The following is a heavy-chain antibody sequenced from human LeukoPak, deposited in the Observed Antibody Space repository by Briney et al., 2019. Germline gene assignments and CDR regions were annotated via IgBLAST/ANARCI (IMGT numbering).Heavy chain of an antibody. CDR3: ARGFLGAGVVVITGADAFDI. Sequence: PSETLSLTCAVYGGSFSGYYWSWIRQPPGKGLEWIGEINHSGSTNYNPSLKSRVTISVDTSKNQFSLKLSSVTAADTAVYYCARGFLGAGVVVITGADAFDIWGQGTMVTVSS. CDR2: INHSGST. V-gene: IGHV4-34*01. CDR1: GGSFSGYY. J-gene: IGHJ3*02. D-gene: IGHD3-22*01.